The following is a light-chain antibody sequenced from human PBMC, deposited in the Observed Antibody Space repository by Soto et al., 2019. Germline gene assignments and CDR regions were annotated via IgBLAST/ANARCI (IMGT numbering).Light chain of an antibody. CDR3: QQYANWPWT. CDR2: GTS. V-gene: IGKV3-15*01. CDR1: QSLSSS. J-gene: IGKJ1*01. Sequence: KLLTQSPGTLSLSPGERATLFCRASQSLSSSLAWYQQKSGQAPRLIIYGTSRRATGVPVRFSGSGSGTDFTLTISSLQSEDFGVYFCQQYANWPWTFGQGTKVEMK.